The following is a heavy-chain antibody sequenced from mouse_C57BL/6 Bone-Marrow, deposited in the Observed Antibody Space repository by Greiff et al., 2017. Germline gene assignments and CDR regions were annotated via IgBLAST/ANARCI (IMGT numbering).Heavy chain of an antibody. CDR2: IQPNSGST. CDR3: ARDMGRDWYFDV. Sequence: QVQLQQPGAELVKPGASVKLSCKASGYTFTSYWMHWVKQRPGQGLEWIGMIQPNSGSTNYNEKFKSKATLTVDKSSSTAYMQLSSLTSEDSAVYDCARDMGRDWYFDVWGTGTTVTVSS. D-gene: IGHD4-1*01. J-gene: IGHJ1*03. CDR1: GYTFTSYW. V-gene: IGHV1-64*01.